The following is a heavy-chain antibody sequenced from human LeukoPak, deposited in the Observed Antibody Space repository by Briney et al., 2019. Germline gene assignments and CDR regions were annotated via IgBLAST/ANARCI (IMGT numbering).Heavy chain of an antibody. J-gene: IGHJ3*02. Sequence: SETLSLTCAVYGGSFSGYYWSWIRQPPGKGLEWIGEINHSGSTNYNPSLKSRVTISIDTSKNQFSLELSSVTAADTAVYYCARIVAHNDAFDIWGQGTMVTVSS. CDR1: GGSFSGYY. CDR2: INHSGST. V-gene: IGHV4-34*01. CDR3: ARIVAHNDAFDI. D-gene: IGHD3-22*01.